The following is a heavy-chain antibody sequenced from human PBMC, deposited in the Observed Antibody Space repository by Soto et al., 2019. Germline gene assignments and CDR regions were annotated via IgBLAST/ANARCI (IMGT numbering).Heavy chain of an antibody. CDR2: IYYSGST. J-gene: IGHJ4*02. D-gene: IGHD4-17*01. Sequence: SETLSLTCTVSGGSISSSSYYWGWIRQPPGKGLEWIGSIYYSGSTYYNPSLKSRVTVSVDTSKNQFSLKLSSVTAADTAVYYSASYYGDYNYYFDFWGQGTLVTVSS. CDR3: ASYYGDYNYYFDF. V-gene: IGHV4-39*01. CDR1: GGSISSSSYY.